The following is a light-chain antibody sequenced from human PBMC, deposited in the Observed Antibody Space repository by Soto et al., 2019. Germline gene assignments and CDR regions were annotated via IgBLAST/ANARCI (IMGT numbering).Light chain of an antibody. CDR1: SSDVGDNNY. V-gene: IGLV2-14*01. Sequence: QSALTQPASVSGSPGQSITISCTGTSSDVGDNNYVSRYQQHPGKAPKLMIYDVTHRPSGISNRFSGSKSGNTASLTISGLQAEDEADYYCSSYTSSSTLYVFGTGTKVTVL. CDR2: DVT. J-gene: IGLJ1*01. CDR3: SSYTSSSTLYV.